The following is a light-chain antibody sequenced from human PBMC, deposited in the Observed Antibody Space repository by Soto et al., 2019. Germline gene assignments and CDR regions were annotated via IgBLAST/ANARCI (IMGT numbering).Light chain of an antibody. J-gene: IGKJ3*01. CDR1: QGISGY. V-gene: IGKV1-12*01. CDR3: QQANSYPRT. Sequence: DIQMTQSPSSVSASVGDRVTITCRASQGISGYLLWFQQKPGKAPKLLIYGASTLQSGVPSRFSGSGSGTDFTLTITSLRPEDFATYYCQQANSYPRTFGPGTKVDFK. CDR2: GAS.